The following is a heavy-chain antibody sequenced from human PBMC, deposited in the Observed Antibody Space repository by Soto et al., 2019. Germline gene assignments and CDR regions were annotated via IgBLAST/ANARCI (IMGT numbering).Heavy chain of an antibody. CDR3: AKDASTITSTAGSRGLDV. V-gene: IGHV3-23*01. J-gene: IGHJ6*02. Sequence: VVSQRISWAASGFTFTNYAMSWVRQAPGKGLEWVSGVSGSGVSTYYADSVKVRFTISRDNPKNTLYLQMNSQSADDTAVYYCAKDASTITSTAGSRGLDVWGQGTTVTVSS. D-gene: IGHD3-10*01. CDR1: GFTFTNYA. CDR2: VSGSGVST.